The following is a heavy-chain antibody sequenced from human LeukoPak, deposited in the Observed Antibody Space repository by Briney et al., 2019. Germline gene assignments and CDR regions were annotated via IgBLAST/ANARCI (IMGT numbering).Heavy chain of an antibody. D-gene: IGHD1-26*01. CDR2: IYVGDSDV. V-gene: IGHV5-51*01. CDR1: GYSFTNSW. Sequence: GESLKISCKGSGYSFTNSWIAWVRQMPGKGLEWMGIIYVGDSDVRYSPSFQGQVTISADKSISSAYLQWSSLKVSDTAMYYCARHGGRYSHSIDSWGQGTLVTVSS. J-gene: IGHJ4*02. CDR3: ARHGGRYSHSIDS.